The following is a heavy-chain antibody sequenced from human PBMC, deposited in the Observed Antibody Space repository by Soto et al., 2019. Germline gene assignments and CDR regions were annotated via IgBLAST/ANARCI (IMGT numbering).Heavy chain of an antibody. J-gene: IGHJ6*03. CDR2: IYYSGST. D-gene: IGHD6-19*01. CDR1: GGSISSYY. Sequence: SETLSLTCTVSGGSISSYYWSWIRQPPGKGLEWIGYIYYSGSTNYNPSLKSRVTISVDTSKNQFSLKLSSVTAADTAVYYCAREIAVAGTKEAGYYYYYYMDVWGKGTTVTVSS. CDR3: AREIAVAGTKEAGYYYYYYMDV. V-gene: IGHV4-59*01.